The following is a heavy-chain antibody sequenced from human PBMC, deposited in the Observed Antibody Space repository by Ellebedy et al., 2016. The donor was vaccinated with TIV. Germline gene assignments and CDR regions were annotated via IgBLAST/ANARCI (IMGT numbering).Heavy chain of an antibody. CDR2: IKSKTDDGTT. CDR1: DFSFTNAW. Sequence: PGGSLRLSCAASDFSFTNAWINWVRQAPGKGLEWVGRIKSKTDDGTTNYAAPVSGRFTISRDDSKNTAYLQMNSLQSEDTATYYCIADLGATGSRNYFDYWGHGTLVTVSS. J-gene: IGHJ4*01. V-gene: IGHV3-15*07. D-gene: IGHD3-16*01. CDR3: IADLGATGSRNYFDY.